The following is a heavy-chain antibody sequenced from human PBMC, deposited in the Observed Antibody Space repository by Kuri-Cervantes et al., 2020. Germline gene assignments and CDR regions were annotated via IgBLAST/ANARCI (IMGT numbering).Heavy chain of an antibody. J-gene: IGHJ4*02. CDR2: INSDGSST. V-gene: IGHV3-74*01. D-gene: IGHD6-19*01. CDR1: GFTFSSYW. Sequence: GESLKISCAASGFTFSSYWMHWVRQAPGKGLVWVSRINSDGSSTSYADSVKGRFTISRDNAKNTLYLQMNSLRAEDTAVYYCARDRKQWLAPELHYWGQGTLVTVSS. CDR3: ARDRKQWLAPELHY.